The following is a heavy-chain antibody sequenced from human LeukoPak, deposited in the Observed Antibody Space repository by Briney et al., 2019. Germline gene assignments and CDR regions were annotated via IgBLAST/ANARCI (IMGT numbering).Heavy chain of an antibody. V-gene: IGHV3-48*01. J-gene: IGHJ4*02. CDR3: AREKDGVRERNVGIDY. CDR2: ISSSSSTI. Sequence: GGSLRLSCAASGFTFSSYSMTWVRQAPGKGLEWVSYISSSSSTIYYADSVKGRFTISRDNAKNSLYLQMNSLRAEDTAVYYCAREKDGVRERNVGIDYWGQGTLVTVSS. D-gene: IGHD3-10*01. CDR1: GFTFSSYS.